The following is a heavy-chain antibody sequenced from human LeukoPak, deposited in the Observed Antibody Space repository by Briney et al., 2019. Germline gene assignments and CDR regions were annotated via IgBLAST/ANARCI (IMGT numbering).Heavy chain of an antibody. V-gene: IGHV3-48*03. Sequence: PGGSLRLSCAASGFTFSSYEVNWVRQAPGKGLEWVSYISSSGSTIYYADSVKGRFTISRDNAKNSLYLQMNSLRAEDKAVYYCARTKYDYWFDPWGQGTLVTVSS. CDR3: ARTKYDYWFDP. CDR2: ISSSGSTI. D-gene: IGHD3-16*01. J-gene: IGHJ5*02. CDR1: GFTFSSYE.